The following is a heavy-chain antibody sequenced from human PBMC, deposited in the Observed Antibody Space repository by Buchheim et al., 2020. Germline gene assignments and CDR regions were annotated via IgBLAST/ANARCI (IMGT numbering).Heavy chain of an antibody. CDR2: ISYDGNKK. D-gene: IGHD2/OR15-2a*01. J-gene: IGHJ4*02. CDR1: GFTFSSYG. V-gene: IGHV3-30*18. CDR3: AKNRDPYLYFREFDY. Sequence: QVQLVESGGGVVQTGRSLRLSCAASGFTFSSYGMHWVRQAPGKGLEWVALISYDGNKKYFADSVKGRFTISRDNSKNMLYLQMSSLKTEDTAIYYCAKNRDPYLYFREFDYWGQGTL.